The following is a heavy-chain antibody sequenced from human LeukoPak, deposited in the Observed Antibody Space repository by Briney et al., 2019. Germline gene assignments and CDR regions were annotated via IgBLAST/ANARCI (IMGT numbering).Heavy chain of an antibody. CDR3: ARASPYGDYAD. V-gene: IGHV1-2*02. CDR1: GYACTGYS. D-gene: IGHD4-17*01. CDR2: INPNSGGT. J-gene: IGHJ4*02. Sequence: ASVKVSCKASGYACTGYSMRCVRRAPGQGLEWMGWINPNSGGTNYAQKFQGRVTMTRDTSISTAYMELSRLRSDDTAVYYCARASPYGDYADWGQGTLVTVSS.